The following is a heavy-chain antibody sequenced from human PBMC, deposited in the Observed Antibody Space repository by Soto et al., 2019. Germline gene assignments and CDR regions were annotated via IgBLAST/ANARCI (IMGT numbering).Heavy chain of an antibody. Sequence: GGSLRLSCAASGFTLSNYWMSWVRQAPGKGLEWVANIKQDGSEKYYVDSVKGRFTISRDNSNNSLYLQMNSLRAEDTAVYYCASDSTSPSYWGQGTQVTVSS. CDR1: GFTLSNYW. J-gene: IGHJ4*02. CDR2: IKQDGSEK. CDR3: ASDSTSPSY. V-gene: IGHV3-7*03. D-gene: IGHD6-6*01.